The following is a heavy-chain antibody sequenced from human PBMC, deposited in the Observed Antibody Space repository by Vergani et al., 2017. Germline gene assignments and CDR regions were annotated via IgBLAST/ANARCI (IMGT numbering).Heavy chain of an antibody. Sequence: QGQLAQSGAEVKKPGSSVKVSCKASGGTFSSNSISWVRQAPGQGLEWMGRIIPKTGDTGYLQRFQDRVTMTRDASTKTVYLKMTRLTSDDTAIYYCAHSWNFGRRDWFDSWGPGTLVTVSS. V-gene: IGHV1-2*02. J-gene: IGHJ5*01. CDR3: AHSWNFGRRDWFDS. D-gene: IGHD1-26*01. CDR1: GGTFSSNS. CDR2: IIPKTGDT.